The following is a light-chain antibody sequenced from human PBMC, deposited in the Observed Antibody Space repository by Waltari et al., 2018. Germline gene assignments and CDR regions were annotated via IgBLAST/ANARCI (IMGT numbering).Light chain of an antibody. J-gene: IGLJ2*01. CDR1: APNIDRHV. V-gene: IGLV1-44*01. CDR3: AAWDDSIFGVA. CDR2: STD. Sequence: QSVLTQTPSASGAPGQTVALSCSGSAPNIDRHVVTWYQQFPGTAPKLLIYSTDQRPSGVPGRFSGSKSGTSASLAISGLQSEDEAHYYCAAWDDSIFGVAFGGGTKLTVL.